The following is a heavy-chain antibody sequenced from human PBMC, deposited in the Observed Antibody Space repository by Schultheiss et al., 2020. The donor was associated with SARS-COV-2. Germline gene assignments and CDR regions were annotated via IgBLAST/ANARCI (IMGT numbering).Heavy chain of an antibody. CDR3: ARRGYCSGGRCYYFDY. CDR1: GYTFTSYD. J-gene: IGHJ4*02. V-gene: IGHV1-2*02. D-gene: IGHD2-15*01. Sequence: ASVKVSCKASGYTFTSYDINWVRQAPGQGLEWMGWINPNSGGTNYAQKFQGRVTMTRDTSISTAYMELSRLRSDDTAVYYCARRGYCSGGRCYYFDYWGQGTLVTVSS. CDR2: INPNSGGT.